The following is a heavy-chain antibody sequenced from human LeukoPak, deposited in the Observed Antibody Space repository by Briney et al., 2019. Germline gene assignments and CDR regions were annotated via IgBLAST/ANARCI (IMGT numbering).Heavy chain of an antibody. V-gene: IGHV3-53*01. CDR2: IDSGGSS. CDR1: GFIVRRNY. CDR3: ARLVGDYYCVADF. D-gene: IGHD1-26*01. Sequence: GGSLRLSCAASGFIVRRNYMSWVRQAQGKGLEWVSVIDSGGSSFYADSVKGRFTISRDSSKNTLYLQMNGLRAEDTAVYYCARLVGDYYCVADFWGQGTLVTVSS. J-gene: IGHJ4*02.